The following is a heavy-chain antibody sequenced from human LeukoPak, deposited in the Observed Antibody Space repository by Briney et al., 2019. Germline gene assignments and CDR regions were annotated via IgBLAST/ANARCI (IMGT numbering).Heavy chain of an antibody. Sequence: PSETLSLTCTVSGGSISSSSYYWGWIRQPPGKGLEWIGSIYYSGSTYYNPSLKSRVTISVDTSKNQFSLKLSSVTAADTAEYYCARLTGVGVKIDYWGQGTLVTVSS. V-gene: IGHV4-39*01. J-gene: IGHJ4*02. CDR1: GGSISSSSYY. CDR2: IYYSGST. CDR3: ARLTGVGVKIDY. D-gene: IGHD3-10*01.